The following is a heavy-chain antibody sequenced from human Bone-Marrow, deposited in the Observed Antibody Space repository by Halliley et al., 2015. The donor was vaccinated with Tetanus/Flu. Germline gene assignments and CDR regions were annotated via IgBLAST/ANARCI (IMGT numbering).Heavy chain of an antibody. Sequence: QLVQSGGGVVQPGRSLRLTCAASGFTFRSHGMQWVRQAPGKGLEWLAVISFNGSHTYYADSVKGRFTVSRDNSKNALYLQMASLRSADTGVYFCAATGIEVADNYYYGLDVWGHGTTVTVSS. CDR2: ISFNGSHT. J-gene: IGHJ6*02. CDR1: GFTFRSHG. D-gene: IGHD6-19*01. CDR3: AATGIEVADNYYYGLDV. V-gene: IGHV3-30*03.